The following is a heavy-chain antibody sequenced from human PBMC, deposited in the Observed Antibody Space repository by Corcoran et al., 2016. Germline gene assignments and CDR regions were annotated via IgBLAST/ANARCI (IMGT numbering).Heavy chain of an antibody. CDR2: INHSEST. CDR1: GGSFSGYY. D-gene: IGHD1-26*01. Sequence: QVQLQQWGAGLLKPSETLSLTCDVYGGSFSGYYWSWIRQPPGKGLEWIGEINHSESTNYNPSLKSRVTITVDTTKNQFSLMRSSVTAADTAVYYCARVGPYSGGQPLGRDAFDIWGQGTMVTVSS. J-gene: IGHJ3*02. CDR3: ARVGPYSGGQPLGRDAFDI. V-gene: IGHV4-34*01.